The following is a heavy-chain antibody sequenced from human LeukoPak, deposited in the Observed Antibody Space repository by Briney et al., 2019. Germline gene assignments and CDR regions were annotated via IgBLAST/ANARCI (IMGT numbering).Heavy chain of an antibody. CDR1: GGTFSSYA. J-gene: IGHJ4*02. V-gene: IGHV1-69*01. CDR3: ARDLGYYDRLDQFDC. CDR2: IIPIFRTS. Sequence: SVKVSCKASGGTFSSYAITWLRQAPGQGLEWMGGIIPIFRTSHYALKFQGRVTITADDSTSTAYMELSSLRSDDTAVYYCARDLGYYDRLDQFDCWGQGTLVTVFS. D-gene: IGHD3-22*01.